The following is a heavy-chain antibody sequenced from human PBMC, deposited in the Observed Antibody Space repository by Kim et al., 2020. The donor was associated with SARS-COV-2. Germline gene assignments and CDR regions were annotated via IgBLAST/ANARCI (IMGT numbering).Heavy chain of an antibody. Sequence: SETLSLTCTVSGGSISSSSYYWGWIRQPPGKGLEWIGSIYYSGSTYYNPSLKSRVTISVDTSKNQFSLKLSSVTAADTAVYYCARQKTGGAETFDYGGNSGYWGQGTLVTVSS. CDR3: ARQKTGGAETFDYGGNSGY. V-gene: IGHV4-39*01. D-gene: IGHD4-17*01. CDR2: IYYSGST. J-gene: IGHJ4*02. CDR1: GGSISSSSYY.